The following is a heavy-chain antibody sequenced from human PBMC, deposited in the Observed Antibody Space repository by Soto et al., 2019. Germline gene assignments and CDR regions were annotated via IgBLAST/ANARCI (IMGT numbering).Heavy chain of an antibody. CDR1: GFTFSSYA. CDR3: ARIDSSGWSYAFDI. Sequence: GGSLRLSCAASGFTFSSYAMHWVRQAPGKGLEWVAVISYDGSNKYYADSVKGRFTISRDNSKNTLYLQMNSLRAEDTAVYYCARIDSSGWSYAFDIWGQGTMVTVSS. CDR2: ISYDGSNK. J-gene: IGHJ3*02. V-gene: IGHV3-30-3*01. D-gene: IGHD6-19*01.